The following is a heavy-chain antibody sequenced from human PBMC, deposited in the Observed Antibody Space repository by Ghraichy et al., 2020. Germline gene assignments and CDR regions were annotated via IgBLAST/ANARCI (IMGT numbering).Heavy chain of an antibody. V-gene: IGHV4-34*01. CDR1: DGSFGGYH. CDR3: ARGFTHAWEIAYI. CDR2: IDNRGNT. J-gene: IGHJ4*02. D-gene: IGHD1-26*01. Sequence: SETLSLTCAVHDGSFGGYHWSWIRQPPGKGLEWIGEIDNRGNTNGNPSLKSRVTISVDTSKTQFSLKLSSVTAADTAIYYCARGFTHAWEIAYIWGQGTLVTVSS.